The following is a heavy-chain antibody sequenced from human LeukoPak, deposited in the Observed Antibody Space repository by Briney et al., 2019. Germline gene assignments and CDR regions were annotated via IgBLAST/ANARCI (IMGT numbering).Heavy chain of an antibody. CDR1: GGSFSSYY. Sequence: PSETLSLTCADYGGSFSSYYWSWIRQPAGKGLEWIGRIYTSGSTNYNPSLKSRVTMSVDTSKNQFSLKLSSVTAADTAVYYCAREDCSGGSCHPDYWGQGTLVTVSS. V-gene: IGHV4-4*07. J-gene: IGHJ4*02. D-gene: IGHD2-15*01. CDR3: AREDCSGGSCHPDY. CDR2: IYTSGST.